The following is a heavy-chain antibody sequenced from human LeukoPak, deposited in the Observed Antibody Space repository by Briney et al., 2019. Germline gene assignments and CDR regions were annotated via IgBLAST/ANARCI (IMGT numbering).Heavy chain of an antibody. D-gene: IGHD1-1*01. CDR2: IRYDGSNK. CDR1: GFTFSSYG. V-gene: IGHV3-30*02. J-gene: IGHJ6*03. CDR3: AKRRGLEPLYYYYMDV. Sequence: GGSLRLSCAASGFTFSSYGMHWVRQAPGKGLEWVAFIRYDGSNKYYADSVKGRFTISRDNSKNTLYLQMNSLRAEDTAVYYCAKRRGLEPLYYYYMDVWGKGTTVTVSS.